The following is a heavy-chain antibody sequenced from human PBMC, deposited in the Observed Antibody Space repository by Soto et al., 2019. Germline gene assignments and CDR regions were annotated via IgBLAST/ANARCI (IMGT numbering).Heavy chain of an antibody. V-gene: IGHV1-18*01. CDR3: ARDKGRSSSWPYAFDI. D-gene: IGHD6-13*01. CDR2: ISAYNGNT. CDR1: GYTFTSYG. Sequence: ASVKVSCKASGYTFTSYGIIWVRQAPGQGLEWMGWISAYNGNTNYAQKLQGRVTMTTDTSTSTAYMELRSLRSDDTAVYYCARDKGRSSSWPYAFDIWGQGTMVTVSS. J-gene: IGHJ3*02.